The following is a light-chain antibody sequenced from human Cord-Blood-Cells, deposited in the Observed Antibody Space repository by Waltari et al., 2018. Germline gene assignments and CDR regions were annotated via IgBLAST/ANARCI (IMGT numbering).Light chain of an antibody. V-gene: IGKV3-15*01. CDR2: GAS. CDR3: QQYNNWPYT. Sequence: EIVMTQPPATLSVSPGERATLSCRASQSVSSNLAWYQQKPGQAPRLLIYGASTRATGIPARFSGSVSGTEFTLTISSLQSEDFAVYYCQQYNNWPYTFGQGTKLEI. CDR1: QSVSSN. J-gene: IGKJ2*01.